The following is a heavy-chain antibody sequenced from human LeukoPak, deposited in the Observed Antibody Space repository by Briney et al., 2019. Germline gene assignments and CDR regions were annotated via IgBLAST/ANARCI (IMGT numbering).Heavy chain of an antibody. V-gene: IGHV5-51*01. J-gene: IGHJ3*02. Sequence: GESLKISCKGSGYSFTSYWIGWVRQMPGKGLGWMGIVYPGDSDTRYSLSFQGQVTISADKSIRTAYLQWSSLKASDTAMYYCARRLSPLHSYGYFAFDIWGQGTMVTVSS. CDR3: ARRLSPLHSYGYFAFDI. D-gene: IGHD5-18*01. CDR1: GYSFTSYW. CDR2: VYPGDSDT.